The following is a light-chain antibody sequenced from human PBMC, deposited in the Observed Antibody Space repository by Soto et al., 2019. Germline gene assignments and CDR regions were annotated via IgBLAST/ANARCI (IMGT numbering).Light chain of an antibody. J-gene: IGKJ5*01. CDR2: DIS. V-gene: IGKV3-15*01. CDR3: QQYNNWPS. Sequence: EVVMTQAPAPLSVSPGERATLSFRASQTVSRNLAWYQQRPGQAPRLLIYDISNRATGVPARFSGSGSETEFTLTIRSLQSEDFAVYFCQQYNNWPSFGQGTRLEIK. CDR1: QTVSRN.